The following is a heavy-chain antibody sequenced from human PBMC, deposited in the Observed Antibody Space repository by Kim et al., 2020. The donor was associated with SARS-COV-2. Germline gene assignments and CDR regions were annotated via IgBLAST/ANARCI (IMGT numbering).Heavy chain of an antibody. V-gene: IGHV3-33*01. D-gene: IGHD3-3*01. J-gene: IGHJ3*02. CDR1: GFTFSSYG. CDR3: ARDDPPFFGGSPPLDAFDI. Sequence: GGSLRLSCAASGFTFSSYGMHWVRQAPGKGLEWVAVIWYDGSNKYYADSVKGRFTISRDNSKNTLYLQMNSLRAEDTAVYYCARDDPPFFGGSPPLDAFDIWGQGTMVTVSS. CDR2: IWYDGSNK.